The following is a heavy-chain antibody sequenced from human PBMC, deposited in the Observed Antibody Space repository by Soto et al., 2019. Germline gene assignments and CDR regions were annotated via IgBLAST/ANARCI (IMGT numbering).Heavy chain of an antibody. CDR2: IIPIFGTA. D-gene: IGHD3-22*01. V-gene: IGHV1-69*01. CDR3: AREGASGSHMGY. CDR1: GGTFSSYA. J-gene: IGHJ4*02. Sequence: QVQLVQSGAAVKKPGSSVKVSCKASGGTFSSYALSWVRQAPGQGLEWMGGIIPIFGTANYAQKFQGRVTITADESTSTAYMELSSLRSEDTAVYYCAREGASGSHMGYWGQGTLVTVSS.